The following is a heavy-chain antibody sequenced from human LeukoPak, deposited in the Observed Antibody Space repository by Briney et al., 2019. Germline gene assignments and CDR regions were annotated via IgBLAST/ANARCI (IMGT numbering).Heavy chain of an antibody. Sequence: PGGSLRLSCAASGFTFSSYWMSWVRQAPGKGLEWVANINQGESEKYYVDSVKGRFTISRDNAKNSLYLQMNTLRAEDTAVYYCARVRVSPYYGMDIWGQGTTVTVSS. CDR1: GFTFSSYW. D-gene: IGHD2/OR15-2a*01. CDR2: INQGESEK. V-gene: IGHV3-7*05. J-gene: IGHJ6*02. CDR3: ARVRVSPYYGMDI.